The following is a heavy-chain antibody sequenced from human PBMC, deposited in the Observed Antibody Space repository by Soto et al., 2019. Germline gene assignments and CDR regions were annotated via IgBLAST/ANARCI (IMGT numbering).Heavy chain of an antibody. CDR1: GFTFGSYG. J-gene: IGHJ5*02. CDR3: AKDRRDYYDSSGYYGIDP. D-gene: IGHD3-22*01. CDR2: IWYDGSNK. V-gene: IGHV3-33*06. Sequence: PGGSLRLSCAASGFTFGSYGMHWVRQAPGKGLEWVAVIWYDGSNKYYADSVKGRFTISRDNSKNTLYLQMNSLRAEDTAVYYCAKDRRDYYDSSGYYGIDPWGQGTLVTVSS.